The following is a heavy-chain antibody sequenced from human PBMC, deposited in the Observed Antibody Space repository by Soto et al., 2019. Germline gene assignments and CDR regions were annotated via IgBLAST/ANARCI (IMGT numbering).Heavy chain of an antibody. CDR1: GVSINSYF. Sequence: KTSETLSLTCAVSGVSINSYFWSWVRQPPGKGLEWIGHISNRGRTNYNPSLKSRVAISVDEFENQFSLKVNSVTAGDTAVYYCARAESSSSEGFDSWGRGTLVTVSS. V-gene: IGHV4-59*01. CDR2: ISNRGRT. CDR3: ARAESSSSEGFDS. J-gene: IGHJ4*02. D-gene: IGHD6-6*01.